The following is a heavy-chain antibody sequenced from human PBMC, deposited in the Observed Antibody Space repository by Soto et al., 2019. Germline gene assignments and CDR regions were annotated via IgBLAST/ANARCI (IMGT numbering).Heavy chain of an antibody. D-gene: IGHD3-9*01. CDR2: IYNSGST. Sequence: QLQLQESGPRLVKPSETLSLTCTVSGGSISSGGYYWGWIRQPPGKGLEWIGIIYNSGSTYYNPSLKSRVTISVDTPKSHFSLKLSSVTTADAAVYYCARLRDPYYDILTGYYPDLWGQGALVTVSS. J-gene: IGHJ4*02. V-gene: IGHV4-39*02. CDR3: ARLRDPYYDILTGYYPDL. CDR1: GGSISSGGYY.